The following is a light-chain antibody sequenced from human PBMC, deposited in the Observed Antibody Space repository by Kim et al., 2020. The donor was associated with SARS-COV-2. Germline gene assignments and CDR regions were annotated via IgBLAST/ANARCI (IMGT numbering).Light chain of an antibody. CDR3: QQSYIIPLT. CDR1: QSISSD. J-gene: IGKJ4*01. Sequence: DIQMTQSPSSLSASVGDRVTITCRASQSISSDLNWYQQKPGKAPKLLIYAASTLQSGVASRFSGSGSGTDFTLTISSLQPEDFATYYCQQSYIIPLTFGEGTKVDIK. V-gene: IGKV1-39*01. CDR2: AAS.